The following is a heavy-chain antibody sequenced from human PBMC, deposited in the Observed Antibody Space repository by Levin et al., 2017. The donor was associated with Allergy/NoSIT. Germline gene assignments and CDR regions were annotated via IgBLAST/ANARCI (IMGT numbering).Heavy chain of an antibody. CDR2: ISGSGGST. Sequence: LSLTCAASGFTFSSYAMSWVRQAPGKGLEWVSAISGSGGSTYYADSVKGRFTISRDNSKNTLYLQMNSLRAEDTAVYYCAKVDIVLVVYAPNDYWGQGTLVTVSS. D-gene: IGHD2-8*02. CDR1: GFTFSSYA. V-gene: IGHV3-23*01. CDR3: AKVDIVLVVYAPNDY. J-gene: IGHJ4*02.